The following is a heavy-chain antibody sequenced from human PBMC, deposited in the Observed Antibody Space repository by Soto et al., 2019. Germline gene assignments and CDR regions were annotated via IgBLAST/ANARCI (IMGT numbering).Heavy chain of an antibody. Sequence: XESLKISCRTSGYKFTSSWIAWVRQKPGKGLEWMGIIFPSDSDTRYSPSFQGQVTISADRSTSTVFLQWASLKASDTAVYFCARKDNSGYFNWFDTWGQGTLVTVSS. D-gene: IGHD3-22*01. J-gene: IGHJ5*02. CDR3: ARKDNSGYFNWFDT. V-gene: IGHV5-51*01. CDR2: IFPSDSDT. CDR1: GYKFTSSW.